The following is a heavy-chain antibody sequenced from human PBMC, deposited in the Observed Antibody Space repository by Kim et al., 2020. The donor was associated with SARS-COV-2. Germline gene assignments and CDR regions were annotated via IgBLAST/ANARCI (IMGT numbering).Heavy chain of an antibody. D-gene: IGHD6-13*01. J-gene: IGHJ5*02. V-gene: IGHV3-30*18. CDR3: AKDPGEQQLVSWFDP. CDR2: ISYDGSNK. Sequence: GGSLRLSCAASGFTFSSYGMHWVRQAPGKGLEWVAVISYDGSNKYYADSVKGRFTISRDNSKNTLYLQMNSLRAEDTAVYYCAKDPGEQQLVSWFDPWG. CDR1: GFTFSSYG.